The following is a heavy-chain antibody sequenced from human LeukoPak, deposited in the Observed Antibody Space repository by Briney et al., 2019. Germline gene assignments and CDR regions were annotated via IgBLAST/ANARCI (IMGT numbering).Heavy chain of an antibody. CDR2: ISAYNGNT. CDR1: GYTFTSYG. V-gene: IGHV1-18*01. Sequence: ASVTVSCTASGYTFTSYGISWVRQAPGQGLEWMGWISAYNGNTNYAQKLQGRVTMTTDTSTSTAYMELRSLRSDDTAVYYCARVHSSSWYDWFDPWGQGTLVTVSS. CDR3: ARVHSSSWYDWFDP. D-gene: IGHD6-13*01. J-gene: IGHJ5*02.